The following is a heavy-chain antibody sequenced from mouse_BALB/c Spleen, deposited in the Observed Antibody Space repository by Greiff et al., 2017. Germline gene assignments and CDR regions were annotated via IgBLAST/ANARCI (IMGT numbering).Heavy chain of an antibody. CDR2: INPSSGYT. V-gene: IGHV1-4*01. CDR1: GYTFTSYT. J-gene: IGHJ1*01. D-gene: IGHD1-1*01. CDR3: ARRGGTTVVDGYFDV. Sequence: VQLQQSGAELARPGASVKMSCKASGYTFTSYTMHWVKQRPGQGLEWIGYINPSSGYTNYNQKFKDKATLTADKSSSTAYMQLSSLTSEDSAVYYCARRGGTTVVDGYFDVWGAGTTVTVSS.